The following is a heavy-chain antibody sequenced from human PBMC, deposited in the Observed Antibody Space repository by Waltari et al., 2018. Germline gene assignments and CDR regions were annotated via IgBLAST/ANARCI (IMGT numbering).Heavy chain of an antibody. Sequence: EMQLVESGGGLVQPGESLRLPCADSGFTLSDYWMTWVRQAPGKGLEWVANIKQDGSERYYMDSVKGRFTISRDNAKNSMDLQMNSLRVEDTAVYYCASRKCSISACYSASYMAFDIWGQGTMV. CDR1: GFTLSDYW. J-gene: IGHJ3*02. CDR3: ASRKCSISACYSASYMAFDI. CDR2: IKQDGSER. V-gene: IGHV3-7*02. D-gene: IGHD2-2*01.